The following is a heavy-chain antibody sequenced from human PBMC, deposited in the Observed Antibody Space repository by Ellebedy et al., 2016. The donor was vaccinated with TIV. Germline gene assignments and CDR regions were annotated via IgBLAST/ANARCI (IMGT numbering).Heavy chain of an antibody. J-gene: IGHJ4*02. Sequence: ASVKVSCKASGYTFTRYYMHWVRQAPGQGLEWMGIINPSGGSTSYAQKFQGRVTMTRDTSTSTAYMELSSLRSEDTAVYYCARDRVEYSSSSSFDYWGQGTLVTVSS. CDR3: ARDRVEYSSSSSFDY. D-gene: IGHD6-6*01. CDR2: INPSGGST. V-gene: IGHV1-46*01. CDR1: GYTFTRYY.